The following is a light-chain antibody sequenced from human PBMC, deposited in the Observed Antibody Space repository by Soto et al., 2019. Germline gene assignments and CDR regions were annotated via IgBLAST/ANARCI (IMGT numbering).Light chain of an antibody. CDR2: DAS. Sequence: EIVLTQSPATLSSSPGERATLSCRASQSIDTYLAWYQQKPGQAPRLLIYDASDRATGIPARLSGSGSGTAFTLTISGLEPEDFALYYCQQRYNWPLTFGGGTKVDIE. CDR3: QQRYNWPLT. V-gene: IGKV3-11*01. J-gene: IGKJ4*01. CDR1: QSIDTY.